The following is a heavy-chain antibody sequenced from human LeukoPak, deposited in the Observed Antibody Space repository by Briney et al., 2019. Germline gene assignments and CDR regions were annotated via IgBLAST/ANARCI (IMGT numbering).Heavy chain of an antibody. Sequence: PGGSLRLSCAASGITFSGYAMTWVRQVPGRGLEWVSDISGRGENTYYADSVKGRFTISRDNSMNTLYLQMNSVRAEDTAVYYCARSGNDASGTSLNYWGQGTLVTVS. J-gene: IGHJ4*02. CDR3: ARSGNDASGTSLNY. CDR1: GITFSGYA. D-gene: IGHD3-10*01. CDR2: ISGRGENT. V-gene: IGHV3-23*01.